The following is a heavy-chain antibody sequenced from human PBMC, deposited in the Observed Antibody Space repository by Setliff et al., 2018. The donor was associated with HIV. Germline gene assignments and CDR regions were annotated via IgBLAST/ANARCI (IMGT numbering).Heavy chain of an antibody. CDR2: VSSSGSIR. CDR1: GFIFSDAW. D-gene: IGHD4-17*01. V-gene: IGHV3-11*04. J-gene: IGHJ4*02. CDR3: ARGGFGDYAYYFDY. Sequence: PGGSLRLSCAASGFIFSDAWMSWVRQVPGKGLEWVSYVSSSGSIRYYADSMKGRFTISRDNAKNSLYLQMNSLRAEDTALYYCARGGFGDYAYYFDYWGQGTLVTVSS.